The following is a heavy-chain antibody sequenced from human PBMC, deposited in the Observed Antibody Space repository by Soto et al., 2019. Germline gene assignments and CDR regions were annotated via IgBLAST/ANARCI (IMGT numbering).Heavy chain of an antibody. D-gene: IGHD2-8*01. V-gene: IGHV3-33*01. CDR2: IWYDGSNK. Sequence: QVQLVESGGGVVQPGRSLRLSCAASGFTFSSYGMHWVRQAPGKGLEWVAVIWYDGSNKYYADSVKGRFTISRDNSKNPLYQQMNSMRAEDTAVYYCSRAQMNGDAFAIWGEGAMVIVST. CDR1: GFTFSSYG. J-gene: IGHJ3*02. CDR3: SRAQMNGDAFAI.